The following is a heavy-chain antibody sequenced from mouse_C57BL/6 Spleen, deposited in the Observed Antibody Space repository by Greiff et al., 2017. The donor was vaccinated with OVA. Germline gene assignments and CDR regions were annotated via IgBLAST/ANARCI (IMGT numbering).Heavy chain of an antibody. CDR2: IYPGSGST. V-gene: IGHV1-55*01. J-gene: IGHJ4*01. Sequence: VQLQQSGAELVKPGASVKMSGKAEGDTVNSDWITWVKQRPGQGLEGIGDIYPGSGSTNYNEKFKSKATLTVDTSSSTAYMQLSSLTSEDSAVYYCARLDGYYPHYYAMDYWGQGTSVTVSS. D-gene: IGHD2-3*01. CDR1: GDTVNSDW. CDR3: ARLDGYYPHYYAMDY.